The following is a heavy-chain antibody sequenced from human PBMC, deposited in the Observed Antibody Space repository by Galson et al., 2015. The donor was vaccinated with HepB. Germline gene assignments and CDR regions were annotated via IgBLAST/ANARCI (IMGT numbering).Heavy chain of an antibody. J-gene: IGHJ4*02. Sequence: SLRLSCAASGFTFSSYAMSWVRQAPGKGLEWVSAISGSGESIYYVDSLEGRFTISRDNSKNTLYLQMSSLRAEDTALYYCAKGKGAGTHLKYHLDYWGQGTLVTVSS. CDR1: GFTFSSYA. V-gene: IGHV3-23*01. CDR2: ISGSGESI. CDR3: AKGKGAGTHLKYHLDY. D-gene: IGHD6-13*01.